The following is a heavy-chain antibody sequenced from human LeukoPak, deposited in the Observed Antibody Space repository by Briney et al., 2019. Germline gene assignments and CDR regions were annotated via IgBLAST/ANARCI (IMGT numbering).Heavy chain of an antibody. D-gene: IGHD6-13*01. CDR2: ISCSGGST. Sequence: GGSRRLSCAASGFTFSSYAMSWVRQAPGKGLEWVPAISCSGGSTYYADSVKGRFTISRDNSKNTLYLQMNSLRAEYTAVYYCAKDRYIAAAGTTLTVWGQGTLVTASS. V-gene: IGHV3-23*01. CDR3: AKDRYIAAAGTTLTV. CDR1: GFTFSSYA. J-gene: IGHJ4*02.